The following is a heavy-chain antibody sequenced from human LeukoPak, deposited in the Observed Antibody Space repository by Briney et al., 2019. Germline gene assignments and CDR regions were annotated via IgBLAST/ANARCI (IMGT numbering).Heavy chain of an antibody. V-gene: IGHV1-2*02. CDR2: INPNSGGT. CDR1: GYTFTCYY. D-gene: IGHD1-26*01. CDR3: ARDPRGIVGAPRPDY. Sequence: GASVKVSCKASGYTFTCYYMHWVRQAPGQGLEWMGWINPNSGGTNYAQKFQGRVTMTRDTSISTAYMELSRLRSDDTAVYYCARDPRGIVGAPRPDYWGQGTLVTVSS. J-gene: IGHJ4*02.